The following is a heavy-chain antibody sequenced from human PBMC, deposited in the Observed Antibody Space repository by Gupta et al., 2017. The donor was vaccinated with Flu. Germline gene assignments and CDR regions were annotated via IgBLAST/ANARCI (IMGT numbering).Heavy chain of an antibody. CDR2: MNPNSAKT. D-gene: IGHD1-1*01. Sequence: ASGYICTGYEIHWVRQATGQGLEWMGWMNPNSAKTGYAQKFQGRVTMTTNTAISTAYMELSSLRSEDTAMYYCTRGRGTTVSPLDSWGQGTLVTVSS. CDR3: TRGRGTTVSPLDS. J-gene: IGHJ4*02. V-gene: IGHV1-8*01. CDR1: GYICTGYE.